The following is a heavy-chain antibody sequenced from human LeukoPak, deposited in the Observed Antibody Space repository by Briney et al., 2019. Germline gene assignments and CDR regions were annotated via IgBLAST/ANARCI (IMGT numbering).Heavy chain of an antibody. CDR3: ARYSSSAAFDY. CDR2: IYYSGST. CDR1: GGSISSSSYY. Sequence: KASETLSLTCTVSGGSISSSSYYWGWIRQPPGKGLEWIGSIYYSGSTYYNPSLKSRVTISVDTSKNQFSLKLSSVTAADTAVYYCARYSSSAAFDYWGQGTLVTVSS. J-gene: IGHJ4*02. V-gene: IGHV4-39*01. D-gene: IGHD6-6*01.